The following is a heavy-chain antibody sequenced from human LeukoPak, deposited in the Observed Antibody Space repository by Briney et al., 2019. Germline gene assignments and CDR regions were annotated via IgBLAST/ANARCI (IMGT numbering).Heavy chain of an antibody. V-gene: IGHV1-18*01. CDR1: GYTFTSYG. D-gene: IGHD1-1*01. J-gene: IGHJ5*02. Sequence: ASVKVSCKASGYTFTSYGISWVRQAPGQGLEWMGWISAYNGNTNYAQKLQGRVTMTTDTSTSTAYMELRSLRSDDTAVYYCARSGHRELERRGWFDPWGQGTLVTVSS. CDR3: ARSGHRELERRGWFDP. CDR2: ISAYNGNT.